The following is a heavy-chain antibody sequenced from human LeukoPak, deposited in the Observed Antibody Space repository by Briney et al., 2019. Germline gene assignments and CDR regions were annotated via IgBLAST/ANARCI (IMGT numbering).Heavy chain of an antibody. D-gene: IGHD4-17*01. CDR1: GGSISSYY. J-gene: IGHJ5*02. Sequence: SETLSLTCAVYGGSISSYYWSWIRQPPGKGLEWIGYIYYSGSTNYNPSLKSRVTISVDTSKNQFSLKLSSVTAADTAVYYCARSVTTATLDWFDPWGQGTLVTVSS. CDR2: IYYSGST. V-gene: IGHV4-59*01. CDR3: ARSVTTATLDWFDP.